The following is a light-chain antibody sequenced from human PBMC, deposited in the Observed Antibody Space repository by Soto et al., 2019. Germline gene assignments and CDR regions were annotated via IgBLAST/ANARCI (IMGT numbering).Light chain of an antibody. J-gene: IGKJ2*01. V-gene: IGKV3-11*01. CDR3: QQRSSWPPT. Sequence: EIVLTQSPATLSLSPGERATLSCRASQSVSSYLAWYQQKPAQAPRLLIYDASNRATGIPARFSGSGSGTDFTLTISSLEPEDFAVYYCQQRSSWPPTSGQGSKLEIK. CDR1: QSVSSY. CDR2: DAS.